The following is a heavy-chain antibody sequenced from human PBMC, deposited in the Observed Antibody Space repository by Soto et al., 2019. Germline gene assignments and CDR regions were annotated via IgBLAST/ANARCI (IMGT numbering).Heavy chain of an antibody. CDR1: GCSISYNSYY. CDR2: IFYTGTT. J-gene: IGHJ4*02. D-gene: IGHD2-2*01. V-gene: IGHV4-39*02. Sequence: PXETLSLTCSVAGCSISYNSYYWGWIRQPPGKGLEWVGGIFYTGTTYYSPSLKDRVTISVDTSKNSFSLNLTSVTAADTAVYFCARLVVVAPVANDWSQGTLVTVSS. CDR3: ARLVVVAPVAND.